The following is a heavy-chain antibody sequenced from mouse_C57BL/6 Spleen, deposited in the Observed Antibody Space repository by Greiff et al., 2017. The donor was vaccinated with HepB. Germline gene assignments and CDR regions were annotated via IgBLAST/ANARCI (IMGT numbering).Heavy chain of an antibody. J-gene: IGHJ1*03. Sequence: EVQVVESGGGLVQSGRSLRLSCATSGFTFSDFYMEWVRQAPGKGLEWIAASRNKANDYTTEYSASVKGRFIVSRDTSQSILYLQMNALRAEDTAIYYCARDAPSTGYFDVWGTGTTVTVSS. D-gene: IGHD4-1*02. V-gene: IGHV7-1*01. CDR3: ARDAPSTGYFDV. CDR2: SRNKANDYTT. CDR1: GFTFSDFY.